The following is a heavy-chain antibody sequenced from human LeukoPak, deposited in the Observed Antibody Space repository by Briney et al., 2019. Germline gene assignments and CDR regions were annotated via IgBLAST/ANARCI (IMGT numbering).Heavy chain of an antibody. CDR3: ARSRAQDYFDY. CDR1: GFTFSTYG. J-gene: IGHJ4*02. CDR2: ISYDGSNE. Sequence: PGGSLRLSCAASGFTFSTYGMHWVRQAPGKGLEWVAVISYDGSNEYYADSVKGRFTISRDNAKNSLYLQMNSLRAEDTAVYYCARSRAQDYFDYWGQGTLVTVSS. V-gene: IGHV3-30*03.